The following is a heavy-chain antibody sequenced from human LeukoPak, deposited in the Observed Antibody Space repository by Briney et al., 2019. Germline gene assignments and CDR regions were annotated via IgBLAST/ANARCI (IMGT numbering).Heavy chain of an antibody. Sequence: PGGSLRLSCATSGFTFSSYAMSWVRQAPGKGLEWVSAISGSGGGTYYADSVKGRFTISRDNSKNTLYLQMNSLRAEDTAVYYCAKYSWAARPWRFDYWGQGTLVTVSS. D-gene: IGHD6-6*01. CDR2: ISGSGGGT. CDR1: GFTFSSYA. V-gene: IGHV3-23*01. CDR3: AKYSWAARPWRFDY. J-gene: IGHJ4*02.